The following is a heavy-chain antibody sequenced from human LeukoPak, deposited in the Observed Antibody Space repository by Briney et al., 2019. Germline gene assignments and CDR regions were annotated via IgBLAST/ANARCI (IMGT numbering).Heavy chain of an antibody. V-gene: IGHV4-30-2*01. D-gene: IGHD3-22*01. CDR2: IYHSGST. CDR1: GGFISSGGYS. Sequence: SETLSLTCAVSGGFISSGGYSWSWIRQPPGKGLEWIGYIYHSGSTYYNPSLKSRVTISVDRSKNQFSLKLSSVTAADTAVYYCARVYYDSSGYYYAYAFDIWGQGTMVTVSS. J-gene: IGHJ3*02. CDR3: ARVYYDSSGYYYAYAFDI.